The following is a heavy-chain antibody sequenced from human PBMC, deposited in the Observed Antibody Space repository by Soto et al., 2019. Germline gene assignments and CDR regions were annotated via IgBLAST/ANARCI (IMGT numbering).Heavy chain of an antibody. V-gene: IGHV3-48*01. CDR2: ISSSSSTI. J-gene: IGHJ5*02. D-gene: IGHD3-10*01. CDR1: GFHFSTYS. Sequence: GSLSLSCAASGFHFSTYSINWVRQAPGKGLEWVSYISSSSSTIYYADSVKGRFTISRDNSKNTLYLQMNSLRAEDTAVYYCAKDRSTYYLVPPFDPWGQGTLVTVSS. CDR3: AKDRSTYYLVPPFDP.